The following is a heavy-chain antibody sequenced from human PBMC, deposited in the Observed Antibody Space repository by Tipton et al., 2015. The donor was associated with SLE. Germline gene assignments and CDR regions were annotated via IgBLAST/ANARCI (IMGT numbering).Heavy chain of an antibody. D-gene: IGHD3-22*01. Sequence: TLSLTCTVSGGSIRSSRHFWGWIRQPPGKGLEWIGVLYYSRNTYYNPSHKSPVTLSIDTSKNQFSLKMRSVTAADTVVYFCARGGDTYIYDGSGYRSDFDVWGPGTMVPVSS. V-gene: IGHV4-39*07. J-gene: IGHJ3*01. CDR2: LYYSRNT. CDR3: ARGGDTYIYDGSGYRSDFDV. CDR1: GGSIRSSRHF.